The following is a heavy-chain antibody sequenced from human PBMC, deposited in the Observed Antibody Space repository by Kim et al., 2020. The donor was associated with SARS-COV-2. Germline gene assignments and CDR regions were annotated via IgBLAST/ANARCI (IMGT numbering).Heavy chain of an antibody. J-gene: IGHJ5*02. D-gene: IGHD3-22*01. V-gene: IGHV4-34*01. CDR2: TNQRRST. Sequence: IGETNQRRSTNCNPYLKSRVTLSVDTSKNQFTLKLRSVTAADTAVYYCARATNIWYYYDSSGYYWGFDPWGQGTLVTVSS. CDR3: ARATNIWYYYDSSGYYWGFDP.